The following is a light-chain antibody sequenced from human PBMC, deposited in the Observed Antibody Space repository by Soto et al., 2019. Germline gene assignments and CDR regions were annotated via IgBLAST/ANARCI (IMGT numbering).Light chain of an antibody. J-gene: IGKJ5*01. CDR3: QQYNNWAIT. Sequence: TQSPGTLSLSPGESATLSCRASQTVSITYLTWYQQKPGQAPRLLIYGASTRATGIPARFSGSGSGTEFTLTISSLQSEDFAVYYCQQYNNWAITFGQGTRLEIK. V-gene: IGKV3-15*01. CDR2: GAS. CDR1: QTVSITY.